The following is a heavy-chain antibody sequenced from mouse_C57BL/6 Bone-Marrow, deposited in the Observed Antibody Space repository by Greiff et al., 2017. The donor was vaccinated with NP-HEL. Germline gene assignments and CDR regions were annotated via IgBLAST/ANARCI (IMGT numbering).Heavy chain of an antibody. CDR1: GFTFSSYA. CDR3: ARQTGTEYVDV. CDR2: ISDGGSYT. J-gene: IGHJ1*03. V-gene: IGHV5-4*01. D-gene: IGHD4-1*01. Sequence: EVQVVESGGGLVKPGGSLKLSCAASGFTFSSYAMSWVRQTPEKRLAWVATISDGGSYTYSPDNVKGRFTISRDKVKNKLYLQMRHLKAEDTAMYYCARQTGTEYVDVWGTGTTVTVSS.